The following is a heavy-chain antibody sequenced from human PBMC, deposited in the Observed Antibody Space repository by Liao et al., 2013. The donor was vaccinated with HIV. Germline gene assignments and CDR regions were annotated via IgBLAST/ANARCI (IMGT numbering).Heavy chain of an antibody. D-gene: IGHD3-22*01. Sequence: QVRLQQWGAGLLKPSETLSLTCAVSNGSFSGYWSWIRQPPGKGLEWIGEINHSGFKNANPSFKSRLTLSVDTSQNHVSLNLTSVTAADTAIYYCARDGDRSGYLSHFDYWGQGALVTVSS. J-gene: IGHJ4*02. CDR2: INHSGFK. CDR3: ARDGDRSGYLSHFDY. V-gene: IGHV4-34*01. CDR1: NGSFSGY.